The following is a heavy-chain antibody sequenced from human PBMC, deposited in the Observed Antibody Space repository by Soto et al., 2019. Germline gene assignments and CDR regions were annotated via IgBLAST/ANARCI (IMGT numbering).Heavy chain of an antibody. V-gene: IGHV4-39*01. Sequence: QLQLQESGPGLVKKPSETLSLTCTVSGGSISSSCYYWGWIRQPPGKGLEVIGSIYYSGSTSYNPSLKMRVTISVDTSKNQCSLKLSSVTAADTAVNYCARGSGWYGETLQHWSQGTLATGAS. D-gene: IGHD6-19*01. CDR3: ARGSGWYGETLQH. CDR1: GGSISSSCYY. J-gene: IGHJ1*01. CDR2: IYYSGST.